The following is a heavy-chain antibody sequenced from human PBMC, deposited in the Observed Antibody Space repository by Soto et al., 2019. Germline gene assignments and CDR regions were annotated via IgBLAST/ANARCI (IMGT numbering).Heavy chain of an antibody. Sequence: QVQLQESGPGLVKPSGTLSLTCAVSGASFTSNDWWTWVRQPPGRGLEGIGEIYRTGSTNYNPSLKSRVTISLDKSENQFSLKVTSLTAADTAVYYCASRDPGTSVDYWGQGTLVTVSS. D-gene: IGHD1-7*01. CDR1: GASFTSNDW. V-gene: IGHV4-4*02. J-gene: IGHJ4*02. CDR3: ASRDPGTSVDY. CDR2: IYRTGST.